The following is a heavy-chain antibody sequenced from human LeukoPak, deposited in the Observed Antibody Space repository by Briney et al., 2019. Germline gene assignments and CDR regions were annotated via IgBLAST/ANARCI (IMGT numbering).Heavy chain of an antibody. CDR3: ARRCDTSSYYTYYFDY. CDR1: GDTFTAYY. CDR2: IKPNSGGT. D-gene: IGHD3-22*01. V-gene: IGHV1-2*02. J-gene: IGHJ4*02. Sequence: GASVKVSCKASGDTFTAYYIHWVRQAPGQGLEWMGWIKPNSGGTNYAQKFQGRVTMNRDTSISTAYMELSRLRSDDTAVYFCARRCDTSSYYTYYFDYWGQGTLVTVSS.